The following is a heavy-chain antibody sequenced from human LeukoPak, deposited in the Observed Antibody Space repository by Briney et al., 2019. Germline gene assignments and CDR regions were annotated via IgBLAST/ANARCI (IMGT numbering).Heavy chain of an antibody. CDR3: ASSPDSSVSD. CDR1: GFSFSNNW. V-gene: IGHV3-7*01. CDR2: IRGDGSGK. J-gene: IGHJ4*02. D-gene: IGHD3-22*01. Sequence: GGSLRLSCAASGFSFSNNWMGWVRQAPGKGREWVGNIRGDGSGKVYGGSVKGRFTISRENSQNTLSLQMDSLSPEDTAVYYCASSPDSSVSDWGQGTLVTVSS.